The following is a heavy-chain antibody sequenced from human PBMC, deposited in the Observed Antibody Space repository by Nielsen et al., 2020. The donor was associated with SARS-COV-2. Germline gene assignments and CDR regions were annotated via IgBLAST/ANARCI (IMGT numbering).Heavy chain of an antibody. CDR2: IDPSDSYT. CDR1: GYSFSSYW. V-gene: IGHV5-10-1*01. Sequence: KVSCKGSGYSFSSYWITWVRQMPGKGLEWMGRIDPSDSYTNYSPSFQGHVTISADKSISTAYLQWSSLKASDTAMYYCAKIAVAAPVNYWGQGTLVTVSS. D-gene: IGHD6-19*01. CDR3: AKIAVAAPVNY. J-gene: IGHJ4*02.